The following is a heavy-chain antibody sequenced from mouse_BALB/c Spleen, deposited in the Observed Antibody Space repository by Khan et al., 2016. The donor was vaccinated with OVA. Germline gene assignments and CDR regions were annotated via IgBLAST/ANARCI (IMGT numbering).Heavy chain of an antibody. D-gene: IGHD1-1*01. CDR2: ISYSGRT. CDR3: ARSVTITTVVATDFDY. Sequence: EVQLQESGPGLVKPSQSLSLTCTVTGYSITSDYAWNWIRQFPGNKLEWMGYISYSGRTSYNPSLKSRISINRDTSKNPFFLPLNSVTTEDTATYDCARSVTITTVVATDFDYWGQGTTLTVSS. V-gene: IGHV3-2*02. CDR1: GYSITSDYA. J-gene: IGHJ2*01.